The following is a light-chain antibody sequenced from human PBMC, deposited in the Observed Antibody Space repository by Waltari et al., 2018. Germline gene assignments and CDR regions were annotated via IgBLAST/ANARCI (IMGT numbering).Light chain of an antibody. CDR2: SNN. J-gene: IGLJ2*01. CDR3: AAWDDSLNGVV. CDR1: SSNIGSNT. Sequence: QSVLIQPPSASGTPWQRVTISCSGSSSNIGSNTVNWYQQRPGTAPKLLIYSNNQRPSGVPDRFSGSKSGTSASLAISGLQSEDEADYYCAAWDDSLNGVVFGGGTKLTVL. V-gene: IGLV1-44*01.